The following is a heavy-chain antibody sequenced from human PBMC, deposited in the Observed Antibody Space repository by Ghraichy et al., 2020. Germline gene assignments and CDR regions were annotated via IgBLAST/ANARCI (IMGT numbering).Heavy chain of an antibody. D-gene: IGHD5-24*01. CDR1: GGTFSSYA. Sequence: SVKVSCKASGGTFSSYAISWVRQAPGQGLEWMGRIIPILGIANYAQKFQGRVTITADKSTSTAYMELSSLRSEDTAVYYCARSLARGDGYNFLNWFDPWGQGTLVTVSS. CDR3: ARSLARGDGYNFLNWFDP. J-gene: IGHJ5*02. V-gene: IGHV1-69*04. CDR2: IIPILGIA.